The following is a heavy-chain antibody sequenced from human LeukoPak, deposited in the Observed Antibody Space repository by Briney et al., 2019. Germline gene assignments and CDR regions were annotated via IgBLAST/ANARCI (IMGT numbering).Heavy chain of an antibody. Sequence: GGSLRLSCAASGFTFSSYAMHWVRQAPGKGLEGVAVISYDGSNKYYADSVKGRFTISRDNSKNTLYLQMNSLRAEDTAVYYCARDPAGSGSYYKGFDYWGQGTLVTVSS. V-gene: IGHV3-30*01. CDR2: ISYDGSNK. CDR1: GFTFSSYA. CDR3: ARDPAGSGSYYKGFDY. J-gene: IGHJ4*02. D-gene: IGHD3-10*01.